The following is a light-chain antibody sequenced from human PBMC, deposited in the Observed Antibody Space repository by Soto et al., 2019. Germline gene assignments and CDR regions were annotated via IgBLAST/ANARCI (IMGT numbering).Light chain of an antibody. CDR2: GSS. V-gene: IGKV3-15*01. Sequence: EIVMTQSPATLSVSPGERVTLSCRASQSVSYNLAWYQQKPGQAPRLLIYGSSTRATGIPARFSGSGSGTEFTLTISSLQSEDFAVYYCQQYNKWPPFTFGPGTKVDIK. CDR3: QQYNKWPPFT. J-gene: IGKJ3*01. CDR1: QSVSYN.